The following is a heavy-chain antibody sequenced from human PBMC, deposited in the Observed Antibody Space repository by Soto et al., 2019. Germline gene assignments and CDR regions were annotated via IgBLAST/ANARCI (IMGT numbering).Heavy chain of an antibody. V-gene: IGHV3-15*07. J-gene: IGHJ4*02. CDR3: XXXXLKYVSGWYDFSD. D-gene: IGHD6-19*01. CDR1: GFTFSNVW. CDR2: IKSKIDGETT. Sequence: EAQLVESGGGLVKPGGSLRLSCAASGFTFSNVWMHWVRQAPGKGLEWVGRIKSKIDGETTDYAAPVKGRFSISRXXXXXXXXXXXXXXXXXXXXXXXXXXXXLKYVSGWYDFSDWGQGTLVTVSS.